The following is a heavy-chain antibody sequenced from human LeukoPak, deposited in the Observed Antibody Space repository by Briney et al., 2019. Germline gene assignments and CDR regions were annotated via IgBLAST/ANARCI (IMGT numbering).Heavy chain of an antibody. Sequence: GGFLRLSCAASGYTFSDHYIDWVRQAPGKGLEWVGHTRNKANNYATEYAASVKGRFTISRDDSRNSVYLQMNSLKTEDTAVYYCTRWRSGTSDWGQGTLVTVSS. D-gene: IGHD4-23*01. V-gene: IGHV3-72*01. CDR1: GYTFSDHY. J-gene: IGHJ4*02. CDR2: TRNKANNYAT. CDR3: TRWRSGTSD.